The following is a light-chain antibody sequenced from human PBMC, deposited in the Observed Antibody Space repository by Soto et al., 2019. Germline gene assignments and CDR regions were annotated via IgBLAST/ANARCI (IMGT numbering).Light chain of an antibody. J-gene: IGLJ3*02. Sequence: QSALTHPASLSGSPGQSLTISCTGTSSDVGGYNYVSWFQQHPGKAPKLKIYEVSNRPSGVSNRFSGSKSGYTASLTISELQAEDEADYYCTSFTSSSTWVFGGGTKVTAL. CDR2: EVS. CDR1: SSDVGGYNY. V-gene: IGLV2-14*03. CDR3: TSFTSSSTWV.